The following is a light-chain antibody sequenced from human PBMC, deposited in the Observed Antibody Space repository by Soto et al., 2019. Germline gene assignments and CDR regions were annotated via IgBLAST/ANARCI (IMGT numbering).Light chain of an antibody. CDR1: QPISSW. Sequence: DLQMTQSPSSISASVGDRVTITCRASQPISSWLAWYQQVPGQAPYLLIYPASTLQSGVPSRFSGSGSGTDFTLTINSLQPEEFATYYGQQGYNFPRAFGQGTRVEI. CDR2: PAS. V-gene: IGKV1-12*01. J-gene: IGKJ1*01. CDR3: QQGYNFPRA.